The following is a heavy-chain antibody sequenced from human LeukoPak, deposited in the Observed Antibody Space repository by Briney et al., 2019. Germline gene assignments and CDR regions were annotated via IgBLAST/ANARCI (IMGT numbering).Heavy chain of an antibody. V-gene: IGHV4-4*09. J-gene: IGHJ4*02. CDR3: ARVRVSGSYLYYFDY. CDR1: GGSISSYH. Sequence: PSETLSLTCTVSGGSISSYHWSWVRQPPGKGLEWIGYILTSGSTNYNPSLKSRLTISVDTSTNQFTLKLSSVTAADTAMYYCARVRVSGSYLYYFDYWGQGTLVTVSS. CDR2: ILTSGST. D-gene: IGHD1-26*01.